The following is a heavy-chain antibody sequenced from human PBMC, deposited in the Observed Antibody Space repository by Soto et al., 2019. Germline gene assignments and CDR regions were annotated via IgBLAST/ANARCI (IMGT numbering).Heavy chain of an antibody. CDR3: ARRGSGNYFDV. V-gene: IGHV4-39*01. Sequence: SETLSLTCTVSGGDVYADGYYWGWIRQPPGKGLEWIGNIYYSGSTYYNPSLKSRVTISVDTSKNQFSLKLSSVTAADTAVYYCARRGSGNYFDVWGQGTMVTVSS. CDR2: IYYSGST. CDR1: GGDVYADGYY. J-gene: IGHJ3*01. D-gene: IGHD1-26*01.